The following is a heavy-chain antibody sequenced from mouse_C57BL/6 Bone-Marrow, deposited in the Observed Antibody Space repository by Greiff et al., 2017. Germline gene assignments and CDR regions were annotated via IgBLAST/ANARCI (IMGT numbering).Heavy chain of an antibody. CDR1: GFTFSDYY. CDR3: ARQGYGNSFDY. V-gene: IGHV5-12*01. CDR2: ISNGGGST. J-gene: IGHJ2*01. Sequence: DVMLVESGGGLVQPGGSLKLSCAASGFTFSDYYMYWVRQTPEKRLEWVAYISNGGGSTYYPDTVKGRFTISRDNATNTLYLQMSRLKSEDTAMYDCARQGYGNSFDYWGQGTTLTVSS. D-gene: IGHD2-10*02.